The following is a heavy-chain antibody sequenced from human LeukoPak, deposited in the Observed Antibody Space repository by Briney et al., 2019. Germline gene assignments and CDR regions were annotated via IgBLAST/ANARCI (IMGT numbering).Heavy chain of an antibody. J-gene: IGHJ4*02. CDR2: IYSDVST. Sequence: GGSLRLSCAASGFTVSSNYMSWVRQAPGKGLEWVSVIYSDVSTYYADSVKGRFTISRHNSKNTPYLQMNSLRAEDTAVYYCARDLGFYFDYWGQGTLVTVAS. CDR3: ARDLGFYFDY. CDR1: GFTVSSNY. V-gene: IGHV3-53*04. D-gene: IGHD3-16*01.